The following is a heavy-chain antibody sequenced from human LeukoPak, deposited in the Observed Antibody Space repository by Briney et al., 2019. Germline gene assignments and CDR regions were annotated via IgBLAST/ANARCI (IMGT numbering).Heavy chain of an antibody. CDR3: AREPKLGNYYYYGMDV. CDR2: MNPNRGNT. D-gene: IGHD6-6*01. Sequence: ASVKLSCKASGYTFTSYDINWVRQATGQGLEWMGWMNPNRGNTGYAQKFQGRVTMTRNTSISTAYMELSSLRSEDTAVYYCAREPKLGNYYYYGMDVWGQGTTVTVSS. V-gene: IGHV1-8*01. J-gene: IGHJ6*02. CDR1: GYTFTSYD.